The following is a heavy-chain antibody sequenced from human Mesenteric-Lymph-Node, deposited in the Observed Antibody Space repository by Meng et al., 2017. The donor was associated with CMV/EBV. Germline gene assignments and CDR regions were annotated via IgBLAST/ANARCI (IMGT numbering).Heavy chain of an antibody. D-gene: IGHD5-18*01. CDR1: GFTFNSYA. CDR3: AKDQGYSYGYYFDY. Sequence: GGSLRLSCAASGFTFNSYAMSWVRQAPGKGLEWVSAISGSGGSTYYADSVKGRFTISRDNSKNTLYLQMNSLRAEDTAVYYCAKDQGYSYGYYFDYWGQGTVVTVSS. CDR2: ISGSGGST. J-gene: IGHJ4*02. V-gene: IGHV3-23*01.